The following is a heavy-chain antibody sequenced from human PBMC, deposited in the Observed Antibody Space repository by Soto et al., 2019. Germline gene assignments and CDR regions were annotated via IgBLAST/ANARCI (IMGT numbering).Heavy chain of an antibody. D-gene: IGHD3-22*01. CDR2: IKQDGSEI. J-gene: IGHJ4*02. Sequence: GGSLNPSCQGLDSTFVTIGLTWVARPQGKGLEWVANIKQDGSEINYVDSVKGRFTISTDSAQNSLYLQMNSLRAEDTAVYYCARGYYYDSSGYPDYWGQGTLVTVSS. CDR3: ARGYYYDSSGYPDY. V-gene: IGHV3-7*03. CDR1: DSTFVTIG.